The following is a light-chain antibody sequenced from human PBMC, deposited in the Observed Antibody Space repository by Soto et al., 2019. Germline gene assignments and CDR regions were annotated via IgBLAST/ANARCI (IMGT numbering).Light chain of an antibody. CDR1: SSDVGTYTL. CDR3: SSYAGAITFYV. CDR2: EVN. V-gene: IGLV2-23*02. Sequence: QSGLTQPASVSGSPGQSITISCTGTSSDVGTYTLVSWYQQHPGKAPKLVIYEVNKRPAGVSKRFSGSKSGDTASLTISGLQAEDEADYYCSSYAGAITFYVFGTGTKATVL. J-gene: IGLJ1*01.